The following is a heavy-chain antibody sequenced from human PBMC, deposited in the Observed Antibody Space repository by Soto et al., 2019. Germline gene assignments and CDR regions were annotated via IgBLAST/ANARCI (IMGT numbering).Heavy chain of an antibody. CDR2: IYPSETT. D-gene: IGHD1-26*01. CDR1: GGSISTFY. J-gene: IGHJ4*02. V-gene: IGHV4-4*07. CDR3: AREGGTSPFDY. Sequence: QVQLQESGPRLVKPSETLSLTCTVSGGSISTFYWSWIRQPAGKGLEWIGRIYPSETTNYNPSLKSRVTMSVDTSKNQLSLKMRSVTAADTAVYYCAREGGTSPFDYWGRGTLVTVSS.